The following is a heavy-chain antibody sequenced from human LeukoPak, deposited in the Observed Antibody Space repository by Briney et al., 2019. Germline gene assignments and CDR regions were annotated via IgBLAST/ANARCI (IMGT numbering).Heavy chain of an antibody. V-gene: IGHV3-21*01. CDR3: ARVSRGVSDGDC. D-gene: IGHD5/OR15-5a*01. J-gene: IGHJ4*02. Sequence: GGSLRLSCAASGFTFSSYSMNWVRQAPGKGLEWVSSISSSSSYIYYADSVKGRFTISRDNAKNSLYLQMNSLRAEDTAIYYCARVSRGVSDGDCWGQGTLVTVSS. CDR1: GFTFSSYS. CDR2: ISSSSSYI.